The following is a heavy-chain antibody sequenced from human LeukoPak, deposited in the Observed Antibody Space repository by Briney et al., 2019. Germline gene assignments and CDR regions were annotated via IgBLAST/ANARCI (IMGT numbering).Heavy chain of an antibody. CDR2: INSDGSKT. CDR1: GFTFSSYW. CDR3: ARDVSGKYSGSHFFDF. V-gene: IGHV3-74*01. D-gene: IGHD1-26*01. Sequence: PGGSLRLSCVASGFTFSSYWMHWARQAPGKGLVWVSRINSDGSKTSYADSVKGRFTISRDNAENTLYLQIHTLRAEDTALYYCARDVSGKYSGSHFFDFWGQGTLVTVSS. J-gene: IGHJ4*02.